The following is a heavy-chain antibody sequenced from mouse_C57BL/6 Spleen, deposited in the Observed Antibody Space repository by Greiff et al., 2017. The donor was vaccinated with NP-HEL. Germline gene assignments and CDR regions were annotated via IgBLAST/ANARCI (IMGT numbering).Heavy chain of an antibody. CDR2: IDPSDSYT. Sequence: VQLQQPGAELVRPGTSVKLSCKASGYTFTSYWMHWVKQRPGQGLEWIGVIDPSDSYTNYNQKFKGKATLTVDTSSSTAYMQLSSLTSEDSAVYYCERKGYAMDYWGQGTSVTVSS. CDR3: ERKGYAMDY. CDR1: GYTFTSYW. J-gene: IGHJ4*01. V-gene: IGHV1-59*01.